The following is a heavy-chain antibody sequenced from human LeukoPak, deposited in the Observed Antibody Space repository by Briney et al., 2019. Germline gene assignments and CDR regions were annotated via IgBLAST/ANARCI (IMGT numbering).Heavy chain of an antibody. D-gene: IGHD2-21*02. Sequence: SETLSLTCAVYGGSFSGYYWSWIRQPPGKGLEWIGEINHSGSTNYDPSLKSRVTIPVDTSKNQFSLKLSSVTAADTAVYYCARQGAYCGGDCYPKTDWYFDLWGRGTLVTVSS. CDR1: GGSFSGYY. V-gene: IGHV4-34*01. CDR2: INHSGST. J-gene: IGHJ2*01. CDR3: ARQGAYCGGDCYPKTDWYFDL.